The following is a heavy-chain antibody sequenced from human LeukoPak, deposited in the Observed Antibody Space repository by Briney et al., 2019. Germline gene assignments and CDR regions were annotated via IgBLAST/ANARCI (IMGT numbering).Heavy chain of an antibody. Sequence: GGSLRLSCAASGFTFSSYGMHWVRQAPGKGLEWVAVIWYDGSNKYYADSVKGRFTISRDNSKNTPYLQMNSLRAEDTAVYYCARGVNYYDSSGYPDYWGQGTLVTVSS. V-gene: IGHV3-33*01. J-gene: IGHJ4*02. CDR2: IWYDGSNK. D-gene: IGHD3-22*01. CDR1: GFTFSSYG. CDR3: ARGVNYYDSSGYPDY.